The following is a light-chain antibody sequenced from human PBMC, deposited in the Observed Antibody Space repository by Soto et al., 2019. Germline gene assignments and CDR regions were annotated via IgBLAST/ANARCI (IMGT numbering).Light chain of an antibody. J-gene: IGKJ1*01. V-gene: IGKV3-15*01. CDR3: QQYNNWPRT. CDR1: QSVSSN. CDR2: GAS. Sequence: DIVMTQSPATLSVSPGERATLSCRASQSVSSNLAWYQQKPGQAPRLLIYGASTRATGIPARFSGSGSGTEFPLTFSSLQSEDFAVYYCQQYNNWPRTFGQGTKVEIK.